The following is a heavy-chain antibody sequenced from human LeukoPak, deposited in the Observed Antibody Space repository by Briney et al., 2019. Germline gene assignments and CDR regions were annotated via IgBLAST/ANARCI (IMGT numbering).Heavy chain of an antibody. CDR1: GYTFTSYG. V-gene: IGHV1-18*04. J-gene: IGHJ4*02. CDR3: ARHSTDYDILTYHFDY. CDR2: ISAYNGNT. D-gene: IGHD3-9*01. Sequence: ASVKVSCKASGYTFTSYGISWVRQAPGQGLEWVGWISAYNGNTNYAQKLQGRVTMTTDTSTSTAYMELRSLRSDDTAVYYCARHSTDYDILTYHFDYWGQGTLVTVSS.